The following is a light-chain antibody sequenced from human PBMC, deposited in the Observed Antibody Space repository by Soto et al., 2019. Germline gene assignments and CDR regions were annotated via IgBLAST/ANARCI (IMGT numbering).Light chain of an antibody. J-gene: IGKJ3*01. CDR1: QSVSSN. CDR3: QHYNYWPRG. CDR2: GAS. V-gene: IGKV3-15*01. Sequence: EIVMTQSPATLSVSPGERATLSCRASQSVSSNLAWYQQKPGQAPKLLIYGASTRATGIPARFSGSGSGTELTLTLSSLQSEDSAVYYCQHYNYWPRGFGPGTKVDIK.